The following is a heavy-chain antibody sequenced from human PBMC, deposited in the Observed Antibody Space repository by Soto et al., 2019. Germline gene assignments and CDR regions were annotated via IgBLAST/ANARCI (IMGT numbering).Heavy chain of an antibody. Sequence: ASETLSLTCAVSGGSISSSNWWSWVRQPPGKGLEWIGEIYHSGSTNYNPSLKSRVTISVDKSKNQFSLKLSSVTAADTAVYYCARDIGQDYGDYGLVYWGQGTLVTVSS. CDR3: ARDIGQDYGDYGLVY. J-gene: IGHJ4*02. CDR2: IYHSGST. D-gene: IGHD4-17*01. V-gene: IGHV4-4*02. CDR1: GGSISSSNW.